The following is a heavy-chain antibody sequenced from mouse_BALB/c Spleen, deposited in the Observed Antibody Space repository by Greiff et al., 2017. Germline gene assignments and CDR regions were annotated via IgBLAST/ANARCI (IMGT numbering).Heavy chain of an antibody. Sequence: QVQLQQSGPGLVAPSQSLSITCTVSGFSLTSYGVHWVRQPPGKGLEWLGVIWAGGSTNYNSALMSRLSISKDNSKSQVFLKMNSLQTDDTAMYYCAREKSPGAYGYDNAMDYWGQGTSVTVSS. CDR3: AREKSPGAYGYDNAMDY. V-gene: IGHV2-9*02. CDR1: GFSLTSYG. D-gene: IGHD2-2*01. CDR2: IWAGGST. J-gene: IGHJ4*01.